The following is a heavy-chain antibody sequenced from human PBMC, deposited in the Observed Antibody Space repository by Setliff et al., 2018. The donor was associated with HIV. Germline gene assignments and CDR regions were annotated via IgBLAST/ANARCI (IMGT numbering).Heavy chain of an antibody. CDR1: GYTFTNYD. V-gene: IGHV1-69*13. D-gene: IGHD2-15*01. J-gene: IGHJ6*04. Sequence: ASVKVSCKASGYTFTNYDMNWVRQAPGQGLEWMGRIIPVYGTTNYAQKFQGRVTITADESTSTVYMELSSLRSEDTAVYYCARDSRDIVVVIAPEPEPYYYYGMDVWGEGTTVTVSS. CDR2: IIPVYGTT. CDR3: ARDSRDIVVVIAPEPEPYYYYGMDV.